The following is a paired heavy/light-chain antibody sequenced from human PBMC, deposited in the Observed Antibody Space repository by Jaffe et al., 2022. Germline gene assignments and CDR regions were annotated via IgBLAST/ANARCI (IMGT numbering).Heavy chain of an antibody. CDR3: ARPSDPIVATITYAFDI. CDR2: ISSSSSTI. J-gene: IGHJ3*02. D-gene: IGHD5-12*01. V-gene: IGHV3-48*01. Sequence: EVQLVESGGGLVQPGGSLRLSCAASGFTFSSYSMNWVRQAPGKGLEWVSYISSSSSTIYYADSVKGRFTISRDNAKNSLYLQMNSLRAEDTAVYYCARPSDPIVATITYAFDIWGQGTMVTVSS. CDR1: GFTFSSYS.
Light chain of an antibody. CDR2: EVS. J-gene: IGLJ2*01. Sequence: QSALTQPPSASGSPGQSVTISCTGTSSDVGGYNYVSWYQQHPGKAPKLMIYEVSKRPSGVPDRFSGSKSGNTASLTVSGLQAEDEADYYCSSYAGSNNFNVVFGGGTKLTVL. CDR1: SSDVGGYNY. CDR3: SSYAGSNNFNVV. V-gene: IGLV2-8*01.